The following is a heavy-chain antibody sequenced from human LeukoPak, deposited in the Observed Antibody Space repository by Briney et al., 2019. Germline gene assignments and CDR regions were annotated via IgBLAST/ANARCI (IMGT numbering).Heavy chain of an antibody. Sequence: ASETLSLTCTVSSGSISSNSYYWSWVRQAPGKGLEWVSFIYTSGSTHNSDSVKGRFTISRDSSKNTLYLQMNSLRAEDTAVYYCARRAGDYSHPYDYWGQGTLVTVSS. J-gene: IGHJ4*02. CDR3: ARRAGDYSHPYDY. CDR1: SGSISSNSYY. CDR2: IYTSGST. V-gene: IGHV3-53*01. D-gene: IGHD3-22*01.